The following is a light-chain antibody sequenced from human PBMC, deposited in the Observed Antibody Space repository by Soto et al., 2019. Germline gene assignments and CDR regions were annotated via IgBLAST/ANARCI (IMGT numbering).Light chain of an antibody. CDR1: QTISSW. J-gene: IGKJ4*01. Sequence: QMTQSPSTLSGSVGARFTITCLAIQTISSWLDWYQQKPGKAPKLLIYKASTLKSGVPSRFSGSGPGTDFTLTITDLQPDDLGTYYCQQSYVNPLTFGGGTKVDIK. V-gene: IGKV1-5*03. CDR2: KAS. CDR3: QQSYVNPLT.